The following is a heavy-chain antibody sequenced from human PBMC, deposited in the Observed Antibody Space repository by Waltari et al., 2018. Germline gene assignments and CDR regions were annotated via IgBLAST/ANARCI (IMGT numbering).Heavy chain of an antibody. V-gene: IGHV3-30*02. D-gene: IGHD6-6*01. CDR1: GFTFSSYG. CDR3: AKDLAVGSSSGLGFDY. CDR2: IRYDGSNK. J-gene: IGHJ4*02. Sequence: QVQLVESGGGVVQPGGSLRLSCAASGFTFSSYGMHRVRQAPGKGLEWVAFIRYDGSNKYYADSVKGRFTISRDNSKNTLYLQMNSLRAEDTAVYYCAKDLAVGSSSGLGFDYWGQGTLVTVSS.